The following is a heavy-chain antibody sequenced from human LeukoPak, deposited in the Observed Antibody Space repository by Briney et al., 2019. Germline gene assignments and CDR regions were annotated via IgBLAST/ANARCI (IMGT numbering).Heavy chain of an antibody. CDR2: ISGSGGST. CDR3: AKPPSFLEWLYYFDY. CDR1: GFTFSSYA. V-gene: IGHV3-23*01. D-gene: IGHD3-3*02. J-gene: IGHJ4*02. Sequence: PGGSLRLSCAASGFTFSSYAMSWVRQAPGKGLEWVSAISGSGGSTYYADSVKGRFTIPRDNSKNTLYLQMNSLRAEDTAVYYCAKPPSFLEWLYYFDYWGQGTLVTVSS.